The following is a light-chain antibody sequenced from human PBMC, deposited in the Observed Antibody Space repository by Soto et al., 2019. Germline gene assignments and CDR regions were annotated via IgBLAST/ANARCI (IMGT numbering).Light chain of an antibody. CDR2: MAS. V-gene: IGKV2-28*01. Sequence: DIVMTQSPFSLPVTPGEPASISCRSSQSLLNSKGYNYLDWYLQEPGQSTELLIYMASTRTSGVPDRFSGSGSGTDFTLKISRVEAEEVGVYYCMQALRTPFTFGQGTRLEIK. CDR1: QSLLNSKGYNY. J-gene: IGKJ5*01. CDR3: MQALRTPFT.